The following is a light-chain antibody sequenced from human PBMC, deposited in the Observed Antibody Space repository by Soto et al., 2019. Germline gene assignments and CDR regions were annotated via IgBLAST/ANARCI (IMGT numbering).Light chain of an antibody. CDR2: DAS. J-gene: IGKJ1*01. V-gene: IGKV1-5*01. Sequence: DIQMTQSPSYVSASVGDRVTITCRASQSISSWLAWYQQKPGKAPKLLIYDASSLESGVPSRFSGSGSGTEFTLTISSLQPDDFATYYCQQYNSYSTWTFGQGTKVDIK. CDR1: QSISSW. CDR3: QQYNSYSTWT.